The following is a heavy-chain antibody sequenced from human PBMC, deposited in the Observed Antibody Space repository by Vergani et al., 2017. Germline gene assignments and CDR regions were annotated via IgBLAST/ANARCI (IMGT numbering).Heavy chain of an antibody. J-gene: IGHJ4*02. CDR1: GGSISSSSYY. D-gene: IGHD2-15*01. Sequence: QVQLQQWGAGLLKPSETLSLTCTVSGGSISSSSYYWGWIRQPPGKGLEWIGSIYYSGSTYYNPSLKSRVTISVDTSKNQFSLKLSSVTAADTAVYYCARGEVVVAATQPFDYWGQGTLVTVSS. CDR3: ARGEVVVAATQPFDY. V-gene: IGHV4-39*07. CDR2: IYYSGST.